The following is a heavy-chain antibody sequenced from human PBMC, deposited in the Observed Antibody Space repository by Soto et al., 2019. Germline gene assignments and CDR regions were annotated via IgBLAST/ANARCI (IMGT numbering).Heavy chain of an antibody. D-gene: IGHD6-13*01. CDR1: GYTFNTYG. Sequence: ASEKVSCKASGYTFNTYGINWVRQAPGQGLEWMGWISAYNGNTNYAEKVRGRVTMTTDTSTSTAYMELRSLRSDDTAVYYCAREALYSSGWYYSDYWGQGTPVTVSS. J-gene: IGHJ4*02. V-gene: IGHV1-18*01. CDR2: ISAYNGNT. CDR3: AREALYSSGWYYSDY.